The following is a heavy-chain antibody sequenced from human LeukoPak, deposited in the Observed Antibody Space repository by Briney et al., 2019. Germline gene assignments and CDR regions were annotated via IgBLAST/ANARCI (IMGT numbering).Heavy chain of an antibody. CDR2: TDRGGNT. CDR3: GTTTLSATWNY. CDR1: GFTVSSSY. D-gene: IGHD3-16*02. Sequence: GGSLRLSCAASGFTVSSSYMSWVRQAPGKGLEWVSVTDRGGNTKYADPVEGRFTISRDNSENTLYLQMNSLRVEDTAVYYCGTTTLSATWNYWGQGTLVSVSS. V-gene: IGHV3-53*01. J-gene: IGHJ4*02.